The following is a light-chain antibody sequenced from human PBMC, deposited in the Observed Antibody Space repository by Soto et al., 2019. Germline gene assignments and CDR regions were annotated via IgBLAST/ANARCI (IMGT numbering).Light chain of an antibody. CDR1: QSFRGL. J-gene: IGKJ5*01. CDR3: QHPHLWLIT. V-gene: IGKV3-11*01. CDR2: DAY. Sequence: RAPLSCRASQSFRGLLAWYQQKPGQAPRLLIYDAYNRATGTPPRFSGSGSGTDFTLTICSLEPEDSALDYCQHPHLWLITFSEGTLLEI.